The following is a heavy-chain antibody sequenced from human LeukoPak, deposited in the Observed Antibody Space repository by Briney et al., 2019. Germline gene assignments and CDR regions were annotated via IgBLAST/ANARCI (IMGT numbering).Heavy chain of an antibody. J-gene: IGHJ4*02. V-gene: IGHV3-53*01. CDR1: GFTFSNNY. Sequence: GGSLRLSCAASGFTFSNNYMNWVRQAPGKGLEWVSIIYAGGSTYYADSVKGRVTISRDNSKNTLYLQMNSLRAEDTAVYYCASQWELRYWGQGTLVTVFS. D-gene: IGHD1-26*01. CDR2: IYAGGST. CDR3: ASQWELRY.